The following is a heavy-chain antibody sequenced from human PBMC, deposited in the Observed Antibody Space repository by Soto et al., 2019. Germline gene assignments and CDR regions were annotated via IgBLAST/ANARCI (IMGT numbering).Heavy chain of an antibody. CDR3: ARARGGYSYGLKYYYYYYGMDV. D-gene: IGHD5-18*01. CDR1: GGSFSGYY. CDR2: INHSGST. J-gene: IGHJ6*02. V-gene: IGHV4-34*01. Sequence: SETLSLTCAVYGGSFSGYYWSWIRHPPGKGLEWIGEINHSGSTNYNPSLKSRVTISVDTSKNQFSLKLSSVTAADTAVYYCARARGGYSYGLKYYYYYYGMDVWGQGTTVTVS.